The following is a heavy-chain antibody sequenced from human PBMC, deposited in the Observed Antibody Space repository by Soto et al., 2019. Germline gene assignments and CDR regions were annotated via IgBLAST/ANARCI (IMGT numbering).Heavy chain of an antibody. CDR2: ISAYNGNT. J-gene: IGHJ6*02. CDR3: ARDKLRVLEWLLDYCYGRDV. Sequence: ASVKVSCKASGYTFTSYGISWVRQAPGQGLEWMGWISAYNGNTNYAQKLQGRVTMTTDTSTSTAYMELRSLRSDDTAVYYCARDKLRVLEWLLDYCYGRDVWGQGTTVIVSS. V-gene: IGHV1-18*04. D-gene: IGHD3-3*01. CDR1: GYTFTSYG.